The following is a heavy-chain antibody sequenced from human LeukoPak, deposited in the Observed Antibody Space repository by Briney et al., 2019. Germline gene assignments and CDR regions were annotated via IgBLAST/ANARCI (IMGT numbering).Heavy chain of an antibody. V-gene: IGHV3-11*04. CDR2: ISGSGSTI. D-gene: IGHD1-26*01. J-gene: IGHJ5*02. CDR3: ARDHSGSQFRDWFDP. CDR1: GFTFSDYY. Sequence: GGSLRLSCAASGFTFSDYYMSWIRQAPGKGLEWVSYISGSGSTIYYADSVKGRFTISRDNAKNSLYLQMNSLRAEDTTVYYCARDHSGSQFRDWFDPWGQGTLVTVSS.